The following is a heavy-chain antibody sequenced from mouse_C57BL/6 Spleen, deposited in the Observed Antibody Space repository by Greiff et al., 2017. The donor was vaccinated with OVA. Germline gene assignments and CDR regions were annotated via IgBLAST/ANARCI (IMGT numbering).Heavy chain of an antibody. Sequence: EVQLQQPGAELVRPGASVKLSCTASGFNIKDDYMHWVKQRPEQGLEWIGWIDPENGDTEYASKFQGKATITADTSSNTAYLQLSSLTSEDTAVYYCTTLEAWFAYWGQGTLVTVSA. CDR1: GFNIKDDY. CDR2: IDPENGDT. V-gene: IGHV14-4*01. CDR3: TTLEAWFAY. J-gene: IGHJ3*01.